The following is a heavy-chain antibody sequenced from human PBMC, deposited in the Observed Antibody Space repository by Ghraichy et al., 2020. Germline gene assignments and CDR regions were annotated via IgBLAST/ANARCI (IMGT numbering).Heavy chain of an antibody. V-gene: IGHV3-13*04. D-gene: IGHD2-15*01. J-gene: IGHJ2*01. CDR1: GFIFSSSD. CDR2: IGTGGDT. CDR3: AREGPGGAAWDWYSDL. Sequence: GGSLRLSCAASGFIFSSSDMHWVRQAKGKGLEWVSAIGTGGDTYYPDSVKGRFTISRENAKDSLYLQMNSLRAGDTAVYYCAREGPGGAAWDWYSDLWGRGTLVTVSS.